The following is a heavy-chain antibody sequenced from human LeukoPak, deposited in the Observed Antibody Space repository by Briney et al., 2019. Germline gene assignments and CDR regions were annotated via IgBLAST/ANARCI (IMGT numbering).Heavy chain of an antibody. CDR3: ARDRLYSYGYYGMDV. Sequence: ASVKVCCKASGYTFSSYGVSWVRQAPGQGLEWMGWISSYNGNTNYAQNLQGRVTMTTDTFTSTASMELRSLRSDDTAVYYCARDRLYSYGYYGMDVWGQGTTVTVSS. V-gene: IGHV1-18*01. CDR1: GYTFSSYG. CDR2: ISSYNGNT. D-gene: IGHD5-18*01. J-gene: IGHJ6*02.